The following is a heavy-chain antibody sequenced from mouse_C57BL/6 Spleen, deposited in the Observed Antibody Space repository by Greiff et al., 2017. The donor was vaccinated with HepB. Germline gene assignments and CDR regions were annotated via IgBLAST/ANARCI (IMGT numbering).Heavy chain of an antibody. CDR2: ISRGGSYT. D-gene: IGHD2-1*01. Sequence: EVMLVESGGDLVKPGGSLKLSCAASGFTFSSYGMSWVRQTPDKRLEWVATISRGGSYTYYPDSVKGRFTISRDNAKNTLYLQMSSLKYEDTAMYYGARQSGGNYEGYFDYWGQGTTLTVSS. CDR1: GFTFSSYG. V-gene: IGHV5-6*01. CDR3: ARQSGGNYEGYFDY. J-gene: IGHJ2*01.